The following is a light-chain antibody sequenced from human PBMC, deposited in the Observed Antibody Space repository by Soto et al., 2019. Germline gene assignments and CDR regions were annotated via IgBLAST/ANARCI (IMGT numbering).Light chain of an antibody. CDR1: QSVRSSH. Sequence: EIVLTQSPGTLCLSPGERATLSCRTSQSVRSSHLAWYQQKPGQAPRLLIYGASSRATGIPDRFSGSGSGTDFTLTISSLQPEDVATYYCQKYDSAPLTFGGGTKVDIK. CDR2: GAS. V-gene: IGKV3-20*01. J-gene: IGKJ4*01. CDR3: QKYDSAPLT.